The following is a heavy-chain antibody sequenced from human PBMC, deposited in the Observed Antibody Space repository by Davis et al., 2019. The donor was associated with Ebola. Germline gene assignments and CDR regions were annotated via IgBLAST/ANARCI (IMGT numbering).Heavy chain of an antibody. Sequence: ASVKVSCKASGYTFTSYYMHWVRQAPGQGLEWMGIINPSGGSTSYAQKFQGRVTITADESTSTAYMELSSLRSEDTAVYYCARDPRPGVLNWFDPWGQGTLVTVSS. CDR2: INPSGGST. V-gene: IGHV1-46*01. J-gene: IGHJ5*02. CDR3: ARDPRPGVLNWFDP. CDR1: GYTFTSYY. D-gene: IGHD1-1*01.